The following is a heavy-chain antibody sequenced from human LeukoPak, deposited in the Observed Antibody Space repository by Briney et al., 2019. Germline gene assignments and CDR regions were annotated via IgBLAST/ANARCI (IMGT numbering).Heavy chain of an antibody. CDR1: GGTFSSYA. J-gene: IGHJ3*02. V-gene: IGHV1-69*06. Sequence: SVKVSCKASGGTFSSYAISWVRQAPGQGLEWMGGIIPIFGTANYAQKFQGRVTITADKSTSTAYMELSSLRSEDTAVYYCARDLGGSYYPLGAFDIWGQGTMVTVSS. D-gene: IGHD1-26*01. CDR3: ARDLGGSYYPLGAFDI. CDR2: IIPIFGTA.